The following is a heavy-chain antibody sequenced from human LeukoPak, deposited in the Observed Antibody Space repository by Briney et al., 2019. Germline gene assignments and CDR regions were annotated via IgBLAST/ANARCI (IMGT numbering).Heavy chain of an antibody. V-gene: IGHV7-4-1*02. CDR2: VNTNTGNP. Sequence: ASVKVSCKASGYTFIDYAMNWVRQAPGQGLEWMGWVNTNTGNPTYAQGFTGRFVFSLDTSVSTAYLQISSLKAEDTAVYYCARGAGDGGSLGKNWGQGTLVTVSS. J-gene: IGHJ4*02. D-gene: IGHD2-15*01. CDR1: GYTFIDYA. CDR3: ARGAGDGGSLGKN.